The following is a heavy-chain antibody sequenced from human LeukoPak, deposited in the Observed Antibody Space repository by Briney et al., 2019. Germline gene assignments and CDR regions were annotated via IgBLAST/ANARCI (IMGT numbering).Heavy chain of an antibody. CDR1: GGSISSYY. CDR3: ARHRRATKASYFDY. V-gene: IGHV4-59*01. J-gene: IGHJ4*02. CDR2: IYYSGST. Sequence: SETLSLTCTASGGSISSYYWSWIRQPPGKGLEWIGYIYYSGSTNYNPSLKSRVTISVDTSKNQFSLKLSSVTAADTAVYYCARHRRATKASYFDYWGQGTLVTVSS. D-gene: IGHD1-26*01.